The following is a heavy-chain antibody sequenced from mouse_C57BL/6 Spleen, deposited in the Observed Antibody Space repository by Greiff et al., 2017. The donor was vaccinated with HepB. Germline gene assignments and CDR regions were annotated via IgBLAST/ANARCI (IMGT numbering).Heavy chain of an antibody. CDR2: ISYDGSN. D-gene: IGHD2-4*01. Sequence: EVKLQESGPGLVKPSQSLSLTCSVTGYSITSGYYWNWIRQFPGNKLEWMGYISYDGSNNYNPSLKNRISITRDTSKNQFFLKLNSVTTEDTATYYCARGYDYSERDNGMDYWGQGTSVTVSS. V-gene: IGHV3-6*01. J-gene: IGHJ4*01. CDR1: GYSITSGYY. CDR3: ARGYDYSERDNGMDY.